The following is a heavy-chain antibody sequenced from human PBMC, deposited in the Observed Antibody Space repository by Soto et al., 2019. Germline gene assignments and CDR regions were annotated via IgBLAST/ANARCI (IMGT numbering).Heavy chain of an antibody. J-gene: IGHJ5*02. D-gene: IGHD2-21*01. CDR1: GGSITSYN. V-gene: IGHV4-59*01. Sequence: SETLSLTCSVSGGSITSYNWNWLRQPPGKSLEWIGYVYNSGSTNYNPSLKSRVTISVDTSKNQFSLKVNSVTAADTAVYYCARRAVVAVTGSLDNWLDPWGQGILVTVSS. CDR3: ARRAVVAVTGSLDNWLDP. CDR2: VYNSGST.